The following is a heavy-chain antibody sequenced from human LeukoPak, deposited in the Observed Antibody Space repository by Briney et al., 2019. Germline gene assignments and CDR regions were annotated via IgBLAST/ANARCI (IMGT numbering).Heavy chain of an antibody. CDR3: ARGAAAAGTFRHWFDP. CDR2: IYYSGST. J-gene: IGHJ5*02. CDR1: GGSISSYY. D-gene: IGHD6-13*01. V-gene: IGHV4-59*01. Sequence: SETLSLTCTVSGGSISSYYWSWIRQPPGKGLEWIGYIYYSGSTNYNPSLKSRVTISVDTSKNQFSLKLSSVTAADTAVYYCARGAAAAGTFRHWFDPWGQGTLVTVSS.